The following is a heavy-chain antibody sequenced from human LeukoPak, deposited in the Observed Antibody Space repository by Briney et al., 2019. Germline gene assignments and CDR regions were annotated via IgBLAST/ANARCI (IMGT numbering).Heavy chain of an antibody. Sequence: SETLSLTCAVYGGSFSDYYWSWIRQPPVRGLEWIGEINHRGSTNYNPSLKSRLTISVDTSKKQFSLKLSSVTAADTAVYFCARPTTGPATQGYDSWGQGILVTVAS. CDR3: ARPTTGPATQGYDS. CDR1: GGSFSDYY. J-gene: IGHJ4*02. D-gene: IGHD1-1*01. CDR2: INHRGST. V-gene: IGHV4-34*01.